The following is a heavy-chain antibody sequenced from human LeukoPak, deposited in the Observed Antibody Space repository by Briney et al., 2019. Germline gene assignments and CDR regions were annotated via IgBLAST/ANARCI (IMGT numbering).Heavy chain of an antibody. V-gene: IGHV3-74*01. Sequence: PGGSLRPSCAASGFTLTAYVVIHWVRQVTAQGLHWGSRINNDGNLKPTGSDTWYADSPKRRFTLSTGNAKNTLHLPTNNLRAKDTAVCFCVRDGGTVTHVLYFDLWGRGTQVTVSS. CDR1: GFTLTAYV. CDR3: VRDGGTVTHVLYFDL. D-gene: IGHD3-16*01. CDR2: INNDGNLKPTGSDT. J-gene: IGHJ2*01.